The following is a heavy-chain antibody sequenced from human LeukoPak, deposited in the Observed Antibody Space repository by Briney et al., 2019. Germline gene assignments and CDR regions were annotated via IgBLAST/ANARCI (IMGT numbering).Heavy chain of an antibody. CDR3: AGDKKSGESSEIDY. CDR1: GFTFSNYW. D-gene: IGHD3-10*01. J-gene: IGHJ4*02. Sequence: PGGSLRLSCAAFGFTFSNYWVHWVRQAPGKGLVWVSRINRDGSTTKYADSVKGRFTVSRDNAKNTLNLQMNSLRAEDTAVCYCAGDKKSGESSEIDYWGQGTLVTVSS. V-gene: IGHV3-74*03. CDR2: INRDGSTT.